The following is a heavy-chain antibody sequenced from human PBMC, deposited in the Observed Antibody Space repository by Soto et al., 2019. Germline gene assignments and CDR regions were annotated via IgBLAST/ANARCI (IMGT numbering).Heavy chain of an antibody. Sequence: ASVKVSCKASGGTFSSYAISWVRQAPGQGLEWMGGIIPIFGTANYAQKFQGRVTITADESTSTAYMELSSLRSEDTAVYYCARDLEDAHYYYGMDVWGQGTTVTASS. J-gene: IGHJ6*02. CDR2: IIPIFGTA. CDR3: ARDLEDAHYYYGMDV. CDR1: GGTFSSYA. V-gene: IGHV1-69*13.